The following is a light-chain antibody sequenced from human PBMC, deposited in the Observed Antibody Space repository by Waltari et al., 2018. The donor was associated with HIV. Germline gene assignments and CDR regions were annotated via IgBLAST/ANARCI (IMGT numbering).Light chain of an antibody. V-gene: IGKV1-12*01. CDR3: QQGKNFLT. CDR1: QDISSW. Sequence: DIQLTQSPSSVSASVGARVTITCRASQDISSWLAWYQQKPGKAPRLLIFAASSLQRGVPSRFSGSGSATDFTLTISSLQPEDFATYYCQQGKNFLTFGGGTKVEIK. CDR2: AAS. J-gene: IGKJ4*01.